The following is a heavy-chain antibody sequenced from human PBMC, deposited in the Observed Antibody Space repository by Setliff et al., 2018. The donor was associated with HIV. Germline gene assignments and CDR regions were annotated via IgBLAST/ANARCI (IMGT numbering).Heavy chain of an antibody. CDR1: GGSFSGYY. V-gene: IGHV4-34*01. CDR2: IDHSGST. D-gene: IGHD6-19*01. J-gene: IGHJ5*02. Sequence: SETLSLTCAVYGGSFSGYYWNWIRQTPGKGLEWIGEIDHSGSTNYNPSLKSRVTISLDTSKNQFSLRLTSVTAADTAVYYCARGVYSSGWYLLTRLDPWGQGALVTVSS. CDR3: ARGVYSSGWYLLTRLDP.